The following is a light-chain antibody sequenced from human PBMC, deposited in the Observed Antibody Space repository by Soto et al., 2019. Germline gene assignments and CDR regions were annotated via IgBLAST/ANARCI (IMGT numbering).Light chain of an antibody. J-gene: IGKJ2*01. V-gene: IGKV3-15*01. Sequence: EIVMTQSAASLSVSPGDGATLSCRASHSVASNVAWYQQKPGQGPRLLIHGASTRAVGVPARFSGSGSGTDFTLTISSQQSEDFAVYYCQQYHNWPPQYTFGQGTKLQIK. CDR2: GAS. CDR3: QQYHNWPPQYT. CDR1: HSVASN.